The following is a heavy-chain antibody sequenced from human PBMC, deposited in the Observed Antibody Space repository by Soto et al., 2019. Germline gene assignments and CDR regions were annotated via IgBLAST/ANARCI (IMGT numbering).Heavy chain of an antibody. J-gene: IGHJ6*02. V-gene: IGHV5-51*01. CDR3: ARHIIAAAGYYYYGMDV. Sequence: GESLKISCKGSGYSFTSYWIGWVRQMPGKGLEWMGIIYPGDSDTRYSPSFQGQVTISADKSISSAYLQWSSLKASDTAMYYCARHIIAAAGYYYYGMDVWGQGTTVTVSS. D-gene: IGHD6-13*01. CDR2: IYPGDSDT. CDR1: GYSFTSYW.